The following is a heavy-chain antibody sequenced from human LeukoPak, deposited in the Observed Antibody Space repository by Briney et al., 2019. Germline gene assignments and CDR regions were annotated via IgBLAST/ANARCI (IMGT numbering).Heavy chain of an antibody. CDR1: GFTFSSYA. CDR2: ISYDGSNK. CDR3: AREFCSSTSCQVSAKANYYYGMDV. V-gene: IGHV3-30-3*01. J-gene: IGHJ6*02. D-gene: IGHD2-2*01. Sequence: GGSLRLSCAASGFTFSSYAMHWVRQAPGKGLEWVAVISYDGSNKHYADSVKGRFTISRDNSKNTLYLQMNSLRAEDTAVYYCAREFCSSTSCQVSAKANYYYGMDVWGQGTTVTVSS.